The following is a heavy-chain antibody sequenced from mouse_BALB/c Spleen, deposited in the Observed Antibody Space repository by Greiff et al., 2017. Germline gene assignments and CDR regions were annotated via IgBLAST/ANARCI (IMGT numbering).Heavy chain of an antibody. CDR2: IYPGNGDT. J-gene: IGHJ4*01. CDR3: ARSYGNHGAMDY. V-gene: IGHV1-12*01. Sequence: QVQLQQPGAELVKPGASVKMSCKASGYTFTSYNMHWVKQTPGQGLEWIGAIYPGNGDTSYNQKFKGKATLTADKSSSTAYMQLSSLTSEDSAVYYCARSYGNHGAMDYWGQGTSVTVSS. D-gene: IGHD2-1*01. CDR1: GYTFTSYN.